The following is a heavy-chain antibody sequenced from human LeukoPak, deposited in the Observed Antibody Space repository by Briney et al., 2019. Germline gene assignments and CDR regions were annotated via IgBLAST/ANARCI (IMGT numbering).Heavy chain of an antibody. V-gene: IGHV3-9*01. CDR3: TKDMGTMVRGVILPDYYYYYMDV. D-gene: IGHD3-10*01. CDR1: GFTFDDYA. Sequence: GGSLRLSCAASGFTFDDYAMHWVRQAPGKGLEWVSGISWNSGSIGYADSVKGRFTISRDNAKNSLYLQMNSLRAEDTALYYCTKDMGTMVRGVILPDYYYYYMDVWGKGTTVTVSS. CDR2: ISWNSGSI. J-gene: IGHJ6*03.